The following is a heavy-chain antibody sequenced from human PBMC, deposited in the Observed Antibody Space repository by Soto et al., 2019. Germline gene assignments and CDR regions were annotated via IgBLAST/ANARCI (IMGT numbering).Heavy chain of an antibody. V-gene: IGHV3-11*01. J-gene: IGHJ4*02. Sequence: PGGSLSLSCAASGFTFSDYYMSWIRQAPGKGLEWVSYISSSGITIYYADSVKGRFTISRDNAKNSLYLQMNSLRAEDTAVYYCARVSIAAGTVDYWGQGTLVTVSS. CDR2: ISSSGITI. CDR3: ARVSIAAGTVDY. D-gene: IGHD6-13*01. CDR1: GFTFSDYY.